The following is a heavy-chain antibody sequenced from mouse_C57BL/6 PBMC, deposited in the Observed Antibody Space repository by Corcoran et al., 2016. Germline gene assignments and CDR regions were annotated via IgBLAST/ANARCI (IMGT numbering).Heavy chain of an antibody. CDR2: INTYSGVP. D-gene: IGHD2-3*01. Sequence: QIQLVQSGPELKKPGETVKISCQASGYTFTTYGMSWVKQAPGKGLKWMGWINTYSGVPTYADDFKGRFAFSLETSASTAYLQINNLTNEDTATYFCARWDLYDGYFYAMDYWGQGTSVTVSS. V-gene: IGHV9-3*01. CDR3: ARWDLYDGYFYAMDY. J-gene: IGHJ4*01. CDR1: GYTFTTYG.